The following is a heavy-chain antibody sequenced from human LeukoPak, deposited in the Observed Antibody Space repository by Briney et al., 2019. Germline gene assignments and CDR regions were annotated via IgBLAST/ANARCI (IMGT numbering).Heavy chain of an antibody. CDR2: IYYSGST. J-gene: IGHJ6*03. V-gene: IGHV4-59*01. CDR1: GGSISNYY. Sequence: SETLSLTCTVSGGSISNYYWSWIRQPPGKGLEWIGYIYYSGSTNYNPSLKSRVSISVDTSKNQFSLKLSSVTAADTAVYYCARDHHCSSTSCYNYYYYMDVWGKGTTVTVSS. CDR3: ARDHHCSSTSCYNYYYYMDV. D-gene: IGHD2-2*01.